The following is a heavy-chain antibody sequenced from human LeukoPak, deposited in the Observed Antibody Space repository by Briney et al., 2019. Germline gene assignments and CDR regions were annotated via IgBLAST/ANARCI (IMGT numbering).Heavy chain of an antibody. CDR3: ARELPYYYGSLDP. CDR2: IYSGGST. D-gene: IGHD3-10*01. J-gene: IGHJ5*02. V-gene: IGHV3-53*01. CDR1: GFTVSSNS. Sequence: GSLRLSCTVSGFTVSSNSMSWVRQAPGKGLEWVSVIYSGGSTYYADSVKGRFTISRDNSKNTLYLQMNSLRAEDTAVYYCARELPYYYGSLDPWGQGTLVTVSS.